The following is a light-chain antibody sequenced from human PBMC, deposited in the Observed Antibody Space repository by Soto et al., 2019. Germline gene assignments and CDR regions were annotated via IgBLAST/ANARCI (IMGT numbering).Light chain of an antibody. Sequence: QSVLTQPPSVSGAPGQRVTISCTGSSSNIGAGYDVHWYQQLPGTAPKLLIYGNSNRPSGVPDRFSGSKSGTSASLAITGLEAEDDADYYGQSYDSSLSGWVFGGGTKLTVL. V-gene: IGLV1-40*01. J-gene: IGLJ3*02. CDR2: GNS. CDR1: SSNIGAGYD. CDR3: QSYDSSLSGWV.